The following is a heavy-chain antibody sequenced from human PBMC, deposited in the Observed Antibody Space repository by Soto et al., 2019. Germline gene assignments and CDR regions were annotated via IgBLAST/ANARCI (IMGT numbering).Heavy chain of an antibody. Sequence: SETLSLTCTVAGGSISDGAYYWSWIRQPPGKGLEWIGHIYDSGNTYNNPSLKSRLTISVDTSKNHFSLNLNSVTAADTAVYYCASGLSGDKVDQWGQGTLVTVSS. D-gene: IGHD2-21*01. J-gene: IGHJ4*02. CDR2: IYDSGNT. CDR3: ASGLSGDKVDQ. CDR1: GGSISDGAYY. V-gene: IGHV4-30-4*01.